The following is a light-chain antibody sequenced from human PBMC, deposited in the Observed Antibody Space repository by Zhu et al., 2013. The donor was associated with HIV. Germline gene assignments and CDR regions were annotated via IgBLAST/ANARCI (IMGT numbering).Light chain of an antibody. Sequence: DIVMTQSPDSLAVSLGERATINCKSSQSVLYSSNNKNYLSWYQQKPGQPPKLIIYWASTRESGVPDRFIGGVSGTQFTLTISRLQAEDVALYYCQQSVASPITFGQGTQLHIK. V-gene: IGKV4-1*01. CDR1: QSVLYSSNNKNY. J-gene: IGKJ5*01. CDR3: QQSVASPIT. CDR2: WAS.